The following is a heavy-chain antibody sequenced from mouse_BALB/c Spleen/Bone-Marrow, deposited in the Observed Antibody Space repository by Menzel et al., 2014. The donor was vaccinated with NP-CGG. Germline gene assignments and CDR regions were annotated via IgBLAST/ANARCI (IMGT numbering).Heavy chain of an antibody. CDR1: GYTFTSYV. Sequence: QLVESGPELVKPGASVKMSCKASGYTFTSYVMHWVKQKPGQGLEWVGYINPYNDGTKYNEKSKGKATLTSDKSSSTAYMELSSLTSEDSAVYYCAPGDFAYWGQGTLVTVSA. CDR3: APGDFAY. J-gene: IGHJ3*01. V-gene: IGHV1-14*01. CDR2: INPYNDGT.